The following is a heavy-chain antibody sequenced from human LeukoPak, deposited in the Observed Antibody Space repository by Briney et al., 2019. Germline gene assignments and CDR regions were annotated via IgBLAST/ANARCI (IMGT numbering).Heavy chain of an antibody. CDR3: ARAILLTGSEYYFDS. Sequence: GGSLRLSCTAYRFAVNDNYMGWVRQAPGKGLDWLSLIYSGGDTYYADAVKGRFAISRDNSKNTDYLQMNSLRPDDTATYYCARAILLTGSEYYFDSWGQGTVVTVSS. CDR2: IYSGGDT. CDR1: RFAVNDNY. J-gene: IGHJ4*02. V-gene: IGHV3-53*01. D-gene: IGHD3-9*01.